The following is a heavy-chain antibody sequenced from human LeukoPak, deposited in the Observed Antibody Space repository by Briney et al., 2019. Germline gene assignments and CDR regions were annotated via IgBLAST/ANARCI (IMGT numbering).Heavy chain of an antibody. V-gene: IGHV3-7*01. J-gene: IGHJ5*02. CDR2: IKQDGSAQ. CDR1: RFSFSLYW. D-gene: IGHD3-9*01. CDR3: ARLAGWPNWFDP. Sequence: HAGGSLRLSCAASRFSFSLYWMSWVRQAPGKGLEWVANIKQDGSAQYYVDSVKGRFTVSRDNAKNSLYLQMNSLRAEDTAVYFCARLAGWPNWFDPWGQGTLVTVSS.